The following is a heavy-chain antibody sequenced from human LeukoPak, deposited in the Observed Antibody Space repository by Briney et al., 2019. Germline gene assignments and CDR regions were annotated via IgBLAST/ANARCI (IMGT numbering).Heavy chain of an antibody. V-gene: IGHV3-7*01. CDR3: ARDPGIQLWSSPFDY. Sequence: GGSLRLSCAASGFTFSSYWMSWVRQAPGKGLEWVANIKQDGSEKYYVDSVKGRFTISRDNAKSSLYLQMNSLRAEDTAVYYCARDPGIQLWSSPFDYWGQGTLVTVSS. J-gene: IGHJ4*02. D-gene: IGHD5-18*01. CDR2: IKQDGSEK. CDR1: GFTFSSYW.